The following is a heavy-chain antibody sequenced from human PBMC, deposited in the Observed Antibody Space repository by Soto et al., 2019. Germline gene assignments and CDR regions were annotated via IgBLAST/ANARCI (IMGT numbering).Heavy chain of an antibody. CDR2: ISYSGHTT. CDR1: GFTFTSYA. CDR3: AKGAPLLAAGTWWFDP. Sequence: GVLRLSCAASGFTFTSYAMNWVRQAPGQGLEWVSTISYSGHTTYYADSVKGRFTISRDNSNNTLYLQMDSLRGEDTAVYYCAKGAPLLAAGTWWFDPWGQGTLVTVSS. D-gene: IGHD6-13*01. V-gene: IGHV3-23*01. J-gene: IGHJ5*02.